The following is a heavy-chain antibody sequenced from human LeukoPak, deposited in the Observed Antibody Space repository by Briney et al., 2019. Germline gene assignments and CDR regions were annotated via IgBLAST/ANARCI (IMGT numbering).Heavy chain of an antibody. Sequence: GGSLRLSCAASGFTFDDYGMSWGRQAPGKGLEWVSGINWNGGSTGYADSVKGRFTISRDNAKNSLYLQVNSLRAEDTAVYYCARKHYYDSSAPTRYYGMDVWGQGTTVTVSS. J-gene: IGHJ6*02. CDR3: ARKHYYDSSAPTRYYGMDV. D-gene: IGHD3-22*01. V-gene: IGHV3-20*04. CDR1: GFTFDDYG. CDR2: INWNGGST.